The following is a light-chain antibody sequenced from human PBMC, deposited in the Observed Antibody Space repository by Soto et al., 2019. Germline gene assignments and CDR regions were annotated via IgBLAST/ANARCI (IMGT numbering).Light chain of an antibody. CDR2: GAS. Sequence: EIVLAQSSGTLSLSPGERATLSCRASQSVSSSYLAWYQQKPGQAPRLLIYGASSRATGIQDRFSGSGSGTDFPLNIISLEHEDFAVYYCQQYGSSQGTFGQWNKVEIK. J-gene: IGKJ1*01. CDR3: QQYGSSQGT. CDR1: QSVSSSY. V-gene: IGKV3-20*01.